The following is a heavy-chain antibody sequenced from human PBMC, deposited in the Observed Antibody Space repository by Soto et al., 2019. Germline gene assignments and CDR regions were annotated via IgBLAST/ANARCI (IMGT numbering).Heavy chain of an antibody. J-gene: IGHJ6*02. CDR1: GYTFTSYG. CDR2: IRAYNGIT. D-gene: IGHD5-18*01. CDR3: ARDSSQRGYSYDPFMDV. V-gene: IGHV1-18*01. Sequence: ASVKVSCKASGYTFTSYGISWVRQAPGQGLEWMGWIRAYNGITNYAQKLQGRVTMTTDTSTSTAYMERRSLRSDDTAVYYCARDSSQRGYSYDPFMDVWGQGPTVPVSS.